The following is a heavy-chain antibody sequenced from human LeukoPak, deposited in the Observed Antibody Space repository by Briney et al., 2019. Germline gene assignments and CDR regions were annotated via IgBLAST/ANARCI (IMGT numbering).Heavy chain of an antibody. D-gene: IGHD6-13*01. CDR2: ISAYNGNT. CDR1: GYTFTSYG. Sequence: ASVKVSCKASGYTFTSYGISWVRQAPGQGLEWMRWISAYNGNTNYAQKLQGRVTMTTDTSTSTAYMELRSLRSDDTAVYYCAREGQNSWSYYYYYGMDVWGQGTTVTVSS. V-gene: IGHV1-18*01. CDR3: AREGQNSWSYYYYYGMDV. J-gene: IGHJ6*02.